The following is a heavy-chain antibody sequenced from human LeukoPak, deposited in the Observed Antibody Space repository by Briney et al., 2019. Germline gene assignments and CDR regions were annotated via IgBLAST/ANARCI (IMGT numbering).Heavy chain of an antibody. CDR1: GYSFTTYW. V-gene: IGHV5-51*01. Sequence: GESLKISCKASGYSFTTYWIAWVRQLTGKGLEWMGIIYPGDSDTRYSPSFQGQVTISADKSISTAYLQWSSLKASDTAMYYCARARGTYANDAFDIWGQGTMVTVSS. D-gene: IGHD1-26*01. CDR3: ARARGTYANDAFDI. J-gene: IGHJ3*02. CDR2: IYPGDSDT.